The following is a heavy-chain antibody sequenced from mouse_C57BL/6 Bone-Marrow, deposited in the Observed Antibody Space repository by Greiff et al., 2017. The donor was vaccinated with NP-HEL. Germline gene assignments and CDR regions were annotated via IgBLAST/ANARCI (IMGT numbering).Heavy chain of an antibody. Sequence: VQLQQSGPELVKPGASVKISCKASGYTFTDYYMNWVKQSHGKSLEWIGDINPNNGGTSYNQKFKGKATLTVDKSSSTAYMELRSLTSEDSAVYYCARQLRLWFAYWGQGTLVTVSA. CDR3: ARQLRLWFAY. CDR1: GYTFTDYY. CDR2: INPNNGGT. V-gene: IGHV1-26*01. J-gene: IGHJ3*01. D-gene: IGHD3-2*02.